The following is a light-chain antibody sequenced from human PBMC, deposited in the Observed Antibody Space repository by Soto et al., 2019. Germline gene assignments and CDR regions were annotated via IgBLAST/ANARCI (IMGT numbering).Light chain of an antibody. CDR1: QTISSW. J-gene: IGKJ5*01. CDR3: QQSYSTPPIT. V-gene: IGKV1-39*01. CDR2: AAS. Sequence: DIQITQSPSTMSGSVGDRVTITCRASQTISSWLAWYQQKPGKAPKLLIYAASSLQSGVPSRFSGSGSGTDFTLTISSLQPEDFATYYCQQSYSTPPITFGQGTRLEIK.